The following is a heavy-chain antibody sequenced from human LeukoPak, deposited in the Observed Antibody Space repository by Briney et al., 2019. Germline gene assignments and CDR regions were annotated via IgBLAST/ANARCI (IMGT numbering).Heavy chain of an antibody. CDR2: IYYSGST. V-gene: IGHV4-59*01. D-gene: IGHD3-22*01. CDR1: GGSISPYC. J-gene: IGHJ4*02. CDR3: ARTDSSGYYSREYYFDY. Sequence: PSETLSLTCTVSGGSISPYCWSWIRQPPGKGLEWIGYIYYSGSTNYNPSLKSRVTISVDRSKNQFSLKLSSVTAADTAVYYCARTDSSGYYSREYYFDYWGQGTLVTVSS.